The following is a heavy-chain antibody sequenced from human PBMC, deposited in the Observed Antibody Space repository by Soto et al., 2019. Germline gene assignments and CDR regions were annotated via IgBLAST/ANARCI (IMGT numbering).Heavy chain of an antibody. Sequence: SETLSLTCTVSGGSISSGGYYWSWIRQHPGKGLEWIGYIYYSGSTYYNPSLKSRVTISVDTSKNQFSLKLSSVTAADTAVYYCAREGPGSSWYEGWSYFDYWGQGTLVTVS. CDR2: IYYSGST. J-gene: IGHJ4*02. V-gene: IGHV4-31*03. D-gene: IGHD6-13*01. CDR3: AREGPGSSWYEGWSYFDY. CDR1: GGSISSGGYY.